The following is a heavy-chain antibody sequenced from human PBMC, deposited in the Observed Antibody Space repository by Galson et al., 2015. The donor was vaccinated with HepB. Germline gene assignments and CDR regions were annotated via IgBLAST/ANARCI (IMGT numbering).Heavy chain of an antibody. Sequence: SLRLSCADSGFNFGSYWIHWVRQAPGKGLEWVGNINLDGSAKFYVASVKGRFTIPRDNAKNSVYLQMSSLRAEDTAVYYCGVKDSGYWGQGTLVTVSS. CDR2: INLDGSAK. J-gene: IGHJ4*02. V-gene: IGHV3-7*01. CDR3: GVKDSGY. CDR1: GFNFGSYW. D-gene: IGHD3-10*01.